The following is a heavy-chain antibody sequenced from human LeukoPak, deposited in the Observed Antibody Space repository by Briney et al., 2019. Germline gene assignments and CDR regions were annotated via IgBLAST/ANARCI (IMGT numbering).Heavy chain of an antibody. D-gene: IGHD3-22*01. CDR2: INPSGGST. J-gene: IGHJ5*02. Sequence: GASVKVSCKASGYTFTSYYMHWVRQAPGQGLEWMGIINPSGGSTSYAQKLQGRVTMTRDTSTSTVYMELSSLRSEDTAVYYCARDRNYYDSSGYYYGAGFDPWGQGTLVTVSS. CDR3: ARDRNYYDSSGYYYGAGFDP. CDR1: GYTFTSYY. V-gene: IGHV1-46*01.